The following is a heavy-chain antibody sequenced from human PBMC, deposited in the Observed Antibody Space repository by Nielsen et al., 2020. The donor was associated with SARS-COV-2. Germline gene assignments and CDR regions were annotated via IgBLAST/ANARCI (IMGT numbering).Heavy chain of an antibody. Sequence: SLKISCAASGFTFDDYAMHWVRQAPGKGLEWVSGISWNSGSIGYADSVKGRFTISRDNAKNSLYLQMNSLRAEDTALYYCAKIGGDYGDNHYYYYGMDVWGQGTTVTVSS. CDR2: ISWNSGSI. CDR1: GFTFDDYA. CDR3: AKIGGDYGDNHYYYYGMDV. J-gene: IGHJ6*02. D-gene: IGHD4-17*01. V-gene: IGHV3-9*01.